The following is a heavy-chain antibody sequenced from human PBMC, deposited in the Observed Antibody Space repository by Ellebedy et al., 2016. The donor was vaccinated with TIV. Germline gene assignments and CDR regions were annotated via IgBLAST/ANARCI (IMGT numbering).Heavy chain of an antibody. CDR2: IDSGGKT. D-gene: IGHD3-10*01. Sequence: PGGSLRLSCEGFQFTVSSNFMTWVRQAPGKGLEWVSGIDSGGKTFYADSVKGRFTISRDNSKNTVFLQMNSLRPEDTAVYYCAAWLRFGDLVPFDPWGQGTLVTVSS. V-gene: IGHV3-66*01. CDR3: AAWLRFGDLVPFDP. CDR1: QFTVSSNF. J-gene: IGHJ5*02.